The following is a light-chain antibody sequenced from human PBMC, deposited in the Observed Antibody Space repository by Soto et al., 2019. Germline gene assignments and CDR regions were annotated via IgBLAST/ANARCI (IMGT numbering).Light chain of an antibody. J-gene: IGLJ1*01. CDR2: DVS. V-gene: IGLV2-11*01. Sequence: QSALTQPRSVSGSPGQSVTISCTGTSSDVGSYNFVSWYQQHPGKAPKLMIYDVSKRPSGVPDRFSGSKSGNTASLTISGLQAADEADYYCCSYAGSYTWVFATGTKLTVL. CDR1: SSDVGSYNF. CDR3: CSYAGSYTWV.